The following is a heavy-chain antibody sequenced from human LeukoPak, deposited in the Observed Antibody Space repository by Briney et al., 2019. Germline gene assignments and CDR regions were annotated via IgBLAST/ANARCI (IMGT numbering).Heavy chain of an antibody. CDR1: GGSFSGYY. Sequence: PSETLSLTCAVYGGSFSGYYWSWIRQPPGKGLEWIGYIYYSGSTNYNPSLKSRVTISVDTSKNQFSLKLSSVTAADTAVYYCARRPYGSGSLDYWGQGTLVTVSS. CDR3: ARRPYGSGSLDY. J-gene: IGHJ4*02. D-gene: IGHD3-10*01. CDR2: IYYSGST. V-gene: IGHV4-59*08.